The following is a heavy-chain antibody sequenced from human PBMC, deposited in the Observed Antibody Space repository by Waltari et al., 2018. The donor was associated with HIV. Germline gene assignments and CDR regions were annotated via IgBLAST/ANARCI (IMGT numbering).Heavy chain of an antibody. CDR3: ASPHGRDFWSGYNPETYYYYGMDV. V-gene: IGHV1-69*12. J-gene: IGHJ6*02. CDR1: GGTFSSYA. D-gene: IGHD3-3*01. Sequence: QVQLVQSGAEVKKPGSSVKVSCKASGGTFSSYAISWVRQAPGQGLEWMGGIIPIFGTANYAQKFQGRVTNTADESTSTAYMELSSLRSEDTAVYYCASPHGRDFWSGYNPETYYYYGMDVWGQGTTVTVSS. CDR2: IIPIFGTA.